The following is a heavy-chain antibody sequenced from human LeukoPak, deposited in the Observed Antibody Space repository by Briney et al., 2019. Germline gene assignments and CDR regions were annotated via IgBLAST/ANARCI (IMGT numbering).Heavy chain of an antibody. CDR3: ARRGIQLWPHDDY. Sequence: PGGSLRLSCAASGFTFDDYVMHWVRQAPGKGLEWVSFISGDGGATYYADSAKGRFTISRDNGKNSLYLQMNSLRAEDTAVYYCARRGIQLWPHDDYWGQGTLVTVSS. D-gene: IGHD5-18*01. CDR1: GFTFDDYV. V-gene: IGHV3-43*02. J-gene: IGHJ4*02. CDR2: ISGDGGAT.